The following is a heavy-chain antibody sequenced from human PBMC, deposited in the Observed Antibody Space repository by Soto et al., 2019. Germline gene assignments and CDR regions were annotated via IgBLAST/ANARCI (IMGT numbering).Heavy chain of an antibody. J-gene: IGHJ5*02. Sequence: SVKVSCKASGGTFSSYAISWVRQAPGQGLEWMGGIIPIFGTANYAQKFQGRVTITADESTSTAYMELSSLRSEDTAVYYCARGGGPVITIFGVVTHRNWLDPWGQGTLVTVSS. CDR1: GGTFSSYA. CDR3: ARGGGPVITIFGVVTHRNWLDP. D-gene: IGHD3-3*01. CDR2: IIPIFGTA. V-gene: IGHV1-69*13.